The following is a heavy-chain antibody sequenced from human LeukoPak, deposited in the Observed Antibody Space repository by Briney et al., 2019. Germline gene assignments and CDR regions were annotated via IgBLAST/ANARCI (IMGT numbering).Heavy chain of an antibody. J-gene: IGHJ4*02. Sequence: PGGSLRFSCAASGFTFSSYAMSWVRQAPGKGLEWVSVISGSGGSTCYADSVKGRFTISRDNFKNTLYLQMNSLRAEDTAVYYCAKDYCSGGSCYSGHEYWGQGTLVTVSS. D-gene: IGHD2-15*01. CDR1: GFTFSSYA. CDR3: AKDYCSGGSCYSGHEY. V-gene: IGHV3-23*01. CDR2: ISGSGGST.